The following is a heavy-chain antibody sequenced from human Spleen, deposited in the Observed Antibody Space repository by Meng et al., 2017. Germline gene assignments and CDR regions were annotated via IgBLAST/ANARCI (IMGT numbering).Heavy chain of an antibody. CDR1: GFTFSTYW. V-gene: IGHV3-23*01. Sequence: GESLKISCEASGFTFSTYWMHWVRQGPGKGLVWVAGIGGSGSATYYADSVKDRFTVSRDNSKNTLYLQMNSLRAEDTAFYYCAKDWTMLPTGTYNFWGQGTLVTVSS. CDR3: AKDWTMLPTGTYNF. J-gene: IGHJ4*02. D-gene: IGHD1-26*01. CDR2: IGGSGSAT.